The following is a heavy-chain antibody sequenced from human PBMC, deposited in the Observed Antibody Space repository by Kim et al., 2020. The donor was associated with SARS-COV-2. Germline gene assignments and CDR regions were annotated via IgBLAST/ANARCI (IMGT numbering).Heavy chain of an antibody. J-gene: IGHJ4*02. V-gene: IGHV4-39*01. CDR2: IYYSGST. CDR3: ARLPPSYVGFDY. CDR1: GGSISSSSYY. Sequence: SETLSLTCTVSGGSISSSSYYWGWIRQPPGKGLEWIGSIYYSGSTYYNPSLKSRVTISVDTSKNQFSLKLSSVTAADTAVYYCARLPPSYVGFDYWGQGT. D-gene: IGHD1-26*01.